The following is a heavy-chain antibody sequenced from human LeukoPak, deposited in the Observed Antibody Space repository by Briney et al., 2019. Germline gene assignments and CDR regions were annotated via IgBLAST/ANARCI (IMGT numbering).Heavy chain of an antibody. V-gene: IGHV3-64*01. Sequence: QAGGSLILSCAASGSTFSDYSMHWVRQAPGKGLEYVSGVTSNGGSTNYANSVKGRFTIYRDNSKNTLYLQMGSLRPEDMAVYYCAREASSRCFDYWGQGTLVTVSS. CDR2: VTSNGGST. J-gene: IGHJ4*02. CDR3: AREASSRCFDY. CDR1: GSTFSDYS.